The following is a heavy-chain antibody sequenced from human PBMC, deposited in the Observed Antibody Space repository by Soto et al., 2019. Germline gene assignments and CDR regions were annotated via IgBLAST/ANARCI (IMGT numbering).Heavy chain of an antibody. CDR3: AKDPNLLYDSSGYYSYYYYGMDV. D-gene: IGHD3-22*01. Sequence: PGGSLRLSCAASGFTFSSYAMHWVRQAPGKGLEWVAVISYDGSNKYYADSVKGRFTISRDNSKNTLYLQMNSLRAEDTAVYYCAKDPNLLYDSSGYYSYYYYGMDVWGQGTTVTVS. V-gene: IGHV3-30-3*01. CDR1: GFTFSSYA. J-gene: IGHJ6*02. CDR2: ISYDGSNK.